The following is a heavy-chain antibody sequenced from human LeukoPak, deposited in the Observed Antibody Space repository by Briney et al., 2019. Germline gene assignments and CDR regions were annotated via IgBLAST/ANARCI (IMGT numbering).Heavy chain of an antibody. J-gene: IGHJ4*02. V-gene: IGHV1-18*01. D-gene: IGHD3-22*01. CDR2: ISAYNGHT. Sequence: ASVKVSCKASGYAFTSYGLTWVRQAPGQGLEWMGWISAYNGHTKYPQKLQGRVTMTTDTSTSTAYMELRSLRSDDTAVYYCARGFPPRRNYDSSGYYSYYFDYWGQGTLVTVSS. CDR3: ARGFPPRRNYDSSGYYSYYFDY. CDR1: GYAFTSYG.